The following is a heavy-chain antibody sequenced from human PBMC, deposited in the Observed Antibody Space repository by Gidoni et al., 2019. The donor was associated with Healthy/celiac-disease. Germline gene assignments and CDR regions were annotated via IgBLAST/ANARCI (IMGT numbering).Heavy chain of an antibody. CDR3: ARGSSGWYFDY. CDR1: GGSISSSSYY. V-gene: IGHV4-39*07. D-gene: IGHD6-19*01. Sequence: QLQLQESGPGLVKPSETLSPTCTVSGGSISSSSYYWGWIRQPPGKGLEWIGSIYYSGSTYYNPSLKSRVTISVDTSKNQFSLKLSSVTAADTAVYYCARGSSGWYFDYWGQGTLVTVSS. CDR2: IYYSGST. J-gene: IGHJ4*02.